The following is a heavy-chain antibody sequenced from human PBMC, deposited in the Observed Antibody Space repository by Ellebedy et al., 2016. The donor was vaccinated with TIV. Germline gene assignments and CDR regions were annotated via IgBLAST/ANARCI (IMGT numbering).Heavy chain of an antibody. CDR1: GGSISSGGYY. CDR3: ARGPNYVRGSNKYFDY. Sequence: MPSETLSLTCTVSGGSISSGGYYWSWIRQHPGKGLEWIGYIHYSGSTYYTPSLKSRVTISVDTSKNQFSLKLNSVTVADTAVYYCARGPNYVRGSNKYFDYWGQGTLGTVSS. CDR2: IHYSGST. J-gene: IGHJ4*02. V-gene: IGHV4-30-4*08. D-gene: IGHD3-16*01.